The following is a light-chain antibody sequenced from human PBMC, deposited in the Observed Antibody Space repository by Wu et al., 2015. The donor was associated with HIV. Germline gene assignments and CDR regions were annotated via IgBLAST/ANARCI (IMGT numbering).Light chain of an antibody. J-gene: IGKJ3*01. CDR3: QQYVRSPPT. CDR1: QSVSSIF. V-gene: IGKV3-20*01. CDR2: GTS. Sequence: EIVLTQSPGTLSLSPGERATLSCRASQSVSSIFLAWYQHKPGQAPRLLIYGTSSRATGIPDRFSGSGSGTDFTLTISRLEPEDFAVYYCQQYVRSPPTFGPGTKVDIK.